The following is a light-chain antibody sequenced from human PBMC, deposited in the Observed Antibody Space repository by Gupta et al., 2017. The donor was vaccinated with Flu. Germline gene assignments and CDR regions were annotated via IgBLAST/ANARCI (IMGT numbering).Light chain of an antibody. V-gene: IGKV1-39*01. CDR2: GEA. CDR3: KQRATTPPLS. Sequence: PSSLSASIGDRVTITGRARKSISSYLHWYKNRPGKAPKLLIYGEASVKIGVPARLRGGGFGTDLTLTIINQHPNDFATSFGKQRATTPPLSFGNGTRLKMK. J-gene: IGKJ5*01. CDR1: KSISSY.